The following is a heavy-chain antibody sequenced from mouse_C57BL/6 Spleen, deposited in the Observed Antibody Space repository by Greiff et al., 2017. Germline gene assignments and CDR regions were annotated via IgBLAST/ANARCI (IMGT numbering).Heavy chain of an antibody. Sequence: VQGVESGAELVKPGASVKISCKASGYAFSSYWMNWVKQRPGKGLEWIGQIYPGDGDTNYNGKFKGKATLTADKSSSTAYMQLSSLTSEDSAVYFCARSGDYGYDVAWFAYWGQGTLVTVSA. CDR3: ARSGDYGYDVAWFAY. CDR1: GYAFSSYW. J-gene: IGHJ3*01. V-gene: IGHV1-80*01. CDR2: IYPGDGDT. D-gene: IGHD2-2*01.